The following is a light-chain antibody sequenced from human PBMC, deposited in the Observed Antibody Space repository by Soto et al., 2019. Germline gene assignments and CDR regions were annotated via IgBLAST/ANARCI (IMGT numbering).Light chain of an antibody. CDR2: KGT. Sequence: QSVLAQPASVSGSPGQSITISCTGTSSDVGAYNSVSWYQQHPHRAPQVIIYKGTQRPSGVSNRFSGSTSGNAASLTISALQADDDADYFCCSSAPESTYVFGTGTKV. J-gene: IGLJ1*01. CDR3: CSSAPESTYV. V-gene: IGLV2-23*01. CDR1: SSDVGAYNS.